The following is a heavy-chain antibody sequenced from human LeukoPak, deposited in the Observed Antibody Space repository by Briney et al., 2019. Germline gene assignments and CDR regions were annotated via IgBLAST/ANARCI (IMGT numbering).Heavy chain of an antibody. CDR3: ARGDFGNNWFDP. Sequence: ASVKVSCKPSGYTFTGYYLHWVRQAPGQGLEWMGWINPNSGGTNYAQKFQGRVTMTRDTSINTAYMELSRLTSDDTAVYYCARGDFGNNWFDPWGQGTLVTVSS. D-gene: IGHD4/OR15-4a*01. J-gene: IGHJ5*02. CDR1: GYTFTGYY. CDR2: INPNSGGT. V-gene: IGHV1-2*02.